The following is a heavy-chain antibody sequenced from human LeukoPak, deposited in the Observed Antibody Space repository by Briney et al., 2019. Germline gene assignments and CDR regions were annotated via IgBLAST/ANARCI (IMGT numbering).Heavy chain of an antibody. V-gene: IGHV1-24*01. J-gene: IGHJ3*02. CDR1: GYTLTELS. D-gene: IGHD4-23*01. Sequence: GASVKVSCKVSGYTLTELSMHWVRQAPGKGLEWMGGSDPEDGETIYAQKFQGRVTMTEDTSTDTAYMELSSLRSEDTAVYYCATELAGWRTVGNAFDIWGQGTMVTVSS. CDR2: SDPEDGET. CDR3: ATELAGWRTVGNAFDI.